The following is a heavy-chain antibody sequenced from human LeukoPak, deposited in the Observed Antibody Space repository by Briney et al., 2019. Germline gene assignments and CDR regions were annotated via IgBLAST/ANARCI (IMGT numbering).Heavy chain of an antibody. Sequence: GGSLRLSCAASEFTFSTYSMNWVRQAPGKGLEWLSSISSSSSTIYYADSVKGRFTISRDNAKNSLYLQMNSLRAEDTAVYYCARSSRELGGYAPWELMPPFDYWGQGTLVTVSS. CDR1: EFTFSTYS. CDR2: ISSSSSTI. D-gene: IGHD1-7*01. V-gene: IGHV3-48*01. CDR3: ARSSRELGGYAPWELMPPFDY. J-gene: IGHJ4*02.